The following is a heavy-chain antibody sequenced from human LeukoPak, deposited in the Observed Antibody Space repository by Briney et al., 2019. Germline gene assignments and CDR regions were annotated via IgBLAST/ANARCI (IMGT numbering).Heavy chain of an antibody. D-gene: IGHD3-10*01. J-gene: IGHJ6*03. Sequence: GASVKVSCKSSGYTFTANYMHWVRQAPGQGLEWMGWINPNSGGTNYAQKFQGRVTLTRDTSISTAYMELSSLRSDDTAVYYCARGSGSYYHPPYHYYMDVWGKGTTVTVSS. CDR2: INPNSGGT. CDR3: ARGSGSYYHPPYHYYMDV. CDR1: GYTFTANY. V-gene: IGHV1-2*02.